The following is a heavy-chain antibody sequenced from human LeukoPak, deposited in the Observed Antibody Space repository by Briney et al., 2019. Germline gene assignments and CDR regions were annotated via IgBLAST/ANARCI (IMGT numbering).Heavy chain of an antibody. CDR3: AKVITRYSGMDV. Sequence: GGSLRLSCAASGFTFSSYGLHWVRQAQGKGLEWVAVISYDGSNKYYAASVKGRFTISRDNSKNTLYLEMNSLRAEDTAVYYCAKVITRYSGMDVWGQGTTVTVSS. CDR2: ISYDGSNK. D-gene: IGHD1-1*01. V-gene: IGHV3-30*18. CDR1: GFTFSSYG. J-gene: IGHJ6*02.